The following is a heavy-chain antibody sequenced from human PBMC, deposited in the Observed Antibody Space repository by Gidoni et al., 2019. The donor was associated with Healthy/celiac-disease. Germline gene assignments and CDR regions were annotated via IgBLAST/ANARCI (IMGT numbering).Heavy chain of an antibody. J-gene: IGHJ4*02. CDR2: IIPIFGTA. CDR3: AREGVRTYYYDI. D-gene: IGHD3-22*01. Sequence: QVQLVQSGAEVKQPGSSVHVSCKASGGTFSSYAISWVRQAPGPGLEWMGGIIPIFGTANYAQKFQGRVTITADESTSTAYMELSSLRSEDTAVYYCAREGVRTYYYDIWGQGTLVTVSS. V-gene: IGHV1-69*01. CDR1: GGTFSSYA.